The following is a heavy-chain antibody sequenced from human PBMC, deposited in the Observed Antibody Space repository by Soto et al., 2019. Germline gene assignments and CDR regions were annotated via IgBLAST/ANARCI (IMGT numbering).Heavy chain of an antibody. J-gene: IGHJ4*02. D-gene: IGHD6-13*01. CDR2: ISSSGSYI. CDR3: ARDLSYEQQLVYYFDY. CDR1: GFTFSSYX. V-gene: IGHV3-21*01. Sequence: GGSLRLSCAASGFTFSSYXMNXVRQAPGKGLEWVSSISSSGSYIYYADSVKGRFTISRDNAKNSLYRQMNSLRAEDTAVYYCARDLSYEQQLVYYFDYWGQGTLVTVSS.